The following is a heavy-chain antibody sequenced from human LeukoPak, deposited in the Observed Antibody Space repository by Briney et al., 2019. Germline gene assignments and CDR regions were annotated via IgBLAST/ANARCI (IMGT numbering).Heavy chain of an antibody. CDR1: GGSFSGYY. CDR3: ARLRAACPYYYYGMDV. CDR2: INHSGST. J-gene: IGHJ6*02. V-gene: IGHV4-34*01. D-gene: IGHD6-6*01. Sequence: SETLSLTCAVYGGSFSGYYWSWIRQPPGKGLEWIGEINHSGSTNYNPSLKSRVTISVDTSKNQFSLKLSSVTAADTAVYYCARLRAACPYYYYGMDVWGQGTTVTVSS.